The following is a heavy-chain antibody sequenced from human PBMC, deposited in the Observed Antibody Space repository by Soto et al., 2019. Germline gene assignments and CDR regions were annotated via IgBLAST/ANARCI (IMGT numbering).Heavy chain of an antibody. CDR1: GFTFSYFA. Sequence: VGSLRLSCAASGFTFSYFAMGWVRQAPGKGLEWVSVISNTGDLLYYADSVRGRFTISRDNSKNTLFLQMNSLRAEDTAVYFCAKDATRTDGWYHFDYWGQGALVTVSS. J-gene: IGHJ4*02. D-gene: IGHD6-19*01. V-gene: IGHV3-23*01. CDR2: ISNTGDLL. CDR3: AKDATRTDGWYHFDY.